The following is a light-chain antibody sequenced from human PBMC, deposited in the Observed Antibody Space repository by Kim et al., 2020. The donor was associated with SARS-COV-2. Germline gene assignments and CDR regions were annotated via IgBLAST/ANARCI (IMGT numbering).Light chain of an antibody. Sequence: VALGRTDRHHCGGNNIGSKNVPWYQQKPGRAPMLVIYRDSNRPSGIPERFSGSNSGNTATLTISRAQAGDEADYSCQVWDSSTGWVFGGGTQLTVL. CDR3: QVWDSSTGWV. J-gene: IGLJ3*02. CDR1: NIGSKN. V-gene: IGLV3-9*01. CDR2: RDS.